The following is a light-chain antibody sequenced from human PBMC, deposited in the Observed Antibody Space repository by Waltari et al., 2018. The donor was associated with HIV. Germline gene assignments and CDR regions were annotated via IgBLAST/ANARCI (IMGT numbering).Light chain of an antibody. CDR2: DVT. CDR1: SSDLGGYNI. V-gene: IGLV2-14*03. J-gene: IGLJ3*02. CDR3: SSYTSSSTWV. Sequence: QSALPQPASVSGSPGQSTTISCTGPSSDLGGYNIVSWYQQHPGKAPKLMIYDVTNRPSGVSNRFSGSKSGNTASLTISGLQVEDEADYYCSSYTSSSTWVFGGGTKLTVL.